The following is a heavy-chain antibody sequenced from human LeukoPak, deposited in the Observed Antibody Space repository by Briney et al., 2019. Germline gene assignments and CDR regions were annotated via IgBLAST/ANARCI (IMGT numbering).Heavy chain of an antibody. V-gene: IGHV1-2*02. D-gene: IGHD3-22*01. CDR1: GYTFTGYY. CDR2: INPNSGGT. Sequence: ASVKVSCKASGYTFTGYYMHWVRQAPGQGLEWMGWINPNSGGTNYAQKFQGRVTMTRDTSISTAYMELSRLRSDDTAVYYCASERRYYYDSSGLGAFDIWGQGTMVTVSS. CDR3: ASERRYYYDSSGLGAFDI. J-gene: IGHJ3*02.